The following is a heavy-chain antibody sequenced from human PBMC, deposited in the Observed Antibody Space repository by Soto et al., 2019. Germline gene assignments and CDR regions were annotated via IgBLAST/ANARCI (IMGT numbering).Heavy chain of an antibody. J-gene: IGHJ1*01. Sequence: ASVKVSCKASGYTFTSYRISRVRHAPGQGLEWMGWISAYNGNTNYAQKLQGRVTMTTDTSTSTAYMELRSLRSDDTAVYYCANYDTEAAEYFQHWGQGTLVTVSS. D-gene: IGHD3-22*01. CDR1: GYTFTSYR. CDR2: ISAYNGNT. CDR3: ANYDTEAAEYFQH. V-gene: IGHV1-18*01.